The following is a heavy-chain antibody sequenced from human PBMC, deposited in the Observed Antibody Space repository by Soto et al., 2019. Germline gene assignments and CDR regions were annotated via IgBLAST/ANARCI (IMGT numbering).Heavy chain of an antibody. V-gene: IGHV3-7*03. D-gene: IGHD1-26*01. CDR2: IKQDGSEN. CDR3: ARRGRRSGNYADAFDI. J-gene: IGHJ3*02. Sequence: GGSLRLSCAASGFTFSGYWMSWARQAPGKGLEWVANIKQDGSENYFVDSVKGRFIISRDNAKNSLYLQMNSLKSDDTAVYYCARRGRRSGNYADAFDIWGQGTMVTVSS. CDR1: GFTFSGYW.